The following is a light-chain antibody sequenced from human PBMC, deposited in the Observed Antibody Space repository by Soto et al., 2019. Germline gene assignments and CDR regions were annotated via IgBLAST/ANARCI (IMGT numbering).Light chain of an antibody. Sequence: EIVLTQSPGTLSLSPGERATLSCRSSQSVSSSYLAWYQQKHGQAPRLLIYGASSRATGIPDRFSGSGSGTDFTLTISSLEPEDSATYHCQQRYKTSLSSFGQGTKVEIK. V-gene: IGKV3-20*01. CDR3: QQRYKTSLSS. J-gene: IGKJ2*01. CDR1: QSVSSSY. CDR2: GAS.